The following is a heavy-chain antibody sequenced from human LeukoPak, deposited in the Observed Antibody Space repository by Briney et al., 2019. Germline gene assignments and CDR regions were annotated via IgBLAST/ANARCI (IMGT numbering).Heavy chain of an antibody. V-gene: IGHV4-34*01. D-gene: IGHD5-18*01. CDR2: INRSGST. CDR3: ARVRLQLHYYYYGMDV. CDR1: GGSFSGYY. J-gene: IGHJ6*02. Sequence: PSETLSLTCAVYGGSFSGYYWSWIRQPPGKGLEWIGEINRSGSTNYNPSLKSRVTISVDTSKNQFSLKLSSVTAADTAVYYCARVRLQLHYYYYGMDVWGQGTTVTVSS.